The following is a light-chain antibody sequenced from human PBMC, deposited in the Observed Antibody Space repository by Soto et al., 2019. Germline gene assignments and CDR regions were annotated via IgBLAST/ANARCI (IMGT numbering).Light chain of an antibody. Sequence: SVLTQPASVSGSPGQSITLSCTGTISDVGGNKFVSWYQQYPGKAPKLMICDVSNRPSGVSNRFSGSKSGNTASLTISGLQAEDEADYYCSSFTGTNYVFGTGTKVTVL. CDR3: SSFTGTNYV. V-gene: IGLV2-14*03. CDR2: DVS. J-gene: IGLJ1*01. CDR1: ISDVGGNKF.